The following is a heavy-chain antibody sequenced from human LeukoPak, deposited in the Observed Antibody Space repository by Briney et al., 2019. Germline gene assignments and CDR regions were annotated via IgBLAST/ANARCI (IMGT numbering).Heavy chain of an antibody. CDR3: ARDRPYTGGWRGFDY. D-gene: IGHD6-19*01. V-gene: IGHV1-69*13. Sequence: SVKVSCKASGGTFSRYAISWVRQAPGQGLECMGGIIPMFGIANYAQKFQGRVTVTADESTSTAYMELSSLRSEDTAVYYCARDRPYTGGWRGFDYWGQGTLVTVSS. CDR1: GGTFSRYA. J-gene: IGHJ4*02. CDR2: IIPMFGIA.